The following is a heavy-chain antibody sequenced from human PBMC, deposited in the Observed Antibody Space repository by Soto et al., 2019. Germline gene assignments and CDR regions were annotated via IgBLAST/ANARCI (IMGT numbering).Heavy chain of an antibody. CDR1: GGSISSGGYY. J-gene: IGHJ4*02. CDR3: ATHRTYDDGSGSYPFDY. Sequence: QVQLQESGPGLVKPSQTLSLTCTVSGGSISSGGYYWSWIRQHPGKGLAWIGYIYYSGRTYYNPSLKSRVTISVDTSKNQLSLKLSSVTAADTSVYYCATHRTYDDGSGSYPFDYWGQGTLVTFSS. V-gene: IGHV4-31*03. D-gene: IGHD3-10*01. CDR2: IYYSGRT.